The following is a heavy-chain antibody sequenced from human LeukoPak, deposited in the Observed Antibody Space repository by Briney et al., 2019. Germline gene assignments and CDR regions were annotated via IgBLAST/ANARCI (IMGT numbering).Heavy chain of an antibody. J-gene: IGHJ6*03. CDR2: IRSKANSYAT. D-gene: IGHD3-16*01. Sequence: GGSLRLSCAASGFTFSGSAMHRVRQASGKGLEWVGRIRSKANSYATAYAASVKGRFTISRDDSKNTAYLQMNSLKTEDTAVYYCTGTVFVSDYYYMDVWGKGTTVTVSS. V-gene: IGHV3-73*01. CDR3: TGTVFVSDYYYMDV. CDR1: GFTFSGSA.